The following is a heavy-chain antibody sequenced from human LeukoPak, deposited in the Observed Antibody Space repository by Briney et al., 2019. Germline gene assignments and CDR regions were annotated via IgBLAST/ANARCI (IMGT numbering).Heavy chain of an antibody. D-gene: IGHD5-24*01. Sequence: SVKVSCKASGGTFSSYAISWARQAPGQGLEWMGGIIPIFGTANYAQKFQGRVTITADESTSTAYMELSSLRSEDTAVYYCARHGVEMATIPYYYYGMDVWGQGTTVTVSS. V-gene: IGHV1-69*13. J-gene: IGHJ6*02. CDR3: ARHGVEMATIPYYYYGMDV. CDR1: GGTFSSYA. CDR2: IIPIFGTA.